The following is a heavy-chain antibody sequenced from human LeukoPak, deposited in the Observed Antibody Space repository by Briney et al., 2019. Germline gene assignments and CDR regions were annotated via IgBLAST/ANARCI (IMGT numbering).Heavy chain of an antibody. CDR2: ISGSGGST. V-gene: IGHV3-23*01. D-gene: IGHD3-10*01. CDR1: VFTFSSYW. J-gene: IGHJ5*02. Sequence: PGGSLRLSCAASVFTFSSYWMSWVRQAPGKGREWVSAISGSGGSTYYADSVKGRFTISRDNSKYTLYLQMNRLRAEDTGVYSCAKRRRARRFGEGNWFDPWGQGTLVTVSS. CDR3: AKRRRARRFGEGNWFDP.